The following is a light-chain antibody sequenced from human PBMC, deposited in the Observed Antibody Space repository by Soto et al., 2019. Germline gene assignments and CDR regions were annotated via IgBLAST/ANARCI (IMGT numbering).Light chain of an antibody. J-gene: IGLJ1*01. CDR1: SSDVGSYNL. CDR3: CSYAGTGTYV. V-gene: IGLV2-23*01. Sequence: QSVLTQPASVSGSPGQSITISCTGTSSDVGSYNLVSWHQQHPGKAPKLMIYEGSKRPSGVSNRFSGSKSGNTASLTISGLQAEDEADYYCCSYAGTGTYVFGTGTKVTVL. CDR2: EGS.